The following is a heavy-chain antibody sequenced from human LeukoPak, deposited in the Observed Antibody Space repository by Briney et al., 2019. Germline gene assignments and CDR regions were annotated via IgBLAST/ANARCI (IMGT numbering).Heavy chain of an antibody. CDR2: INHSGST. D-gene: IGHD3-10*01. CDR3: ARRERSFSSTLTRAEYFQH. V-gene: IGHV4-4*02. Sequence: SETLSLTCAVSGGSISSSNWWSWVRQPPGKGLEWIGEINHSGSTNYNPFLKSRVTISVDTSKNQFSLKLSSVTAADTAVYYCARRERSFSSTLTRAEYFQHWGQGTLVTVSS. J-gene: IGHJ1*01. CDR1: GGSISSSNW.